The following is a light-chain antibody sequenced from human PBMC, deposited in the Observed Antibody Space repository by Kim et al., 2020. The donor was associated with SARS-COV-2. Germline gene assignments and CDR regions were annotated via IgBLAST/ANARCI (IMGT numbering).Light chain of an antibody. CDR2: QDS. CDR3: QAWDSSTEV. J-gene: IGLJ2*01. V-gene: IGLV3-1*01. CDR1: KLGDKY. Sequence: SYELTQPPSVSVSPGQTASITCSGDKLGDKYACWYQQKPGQSPVLVIYQDSKRPSGIPERFSGSNSGNTATLTISGTQAMDEADYHCQAWDSSTEVFGGGTQLTAL.